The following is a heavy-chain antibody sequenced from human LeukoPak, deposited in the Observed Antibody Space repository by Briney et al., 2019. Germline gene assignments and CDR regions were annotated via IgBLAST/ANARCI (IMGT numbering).Heavy chain of an antibody. D-gene: IGHD3-22*01. Sequence: GESLKISCKASGYSLINHWIGWVRQMPGKGLDWMGIIYPGNADATYSPSFQGQVTISADKSTTTVYLPWSSLKASDTAMYYCARQGSYDNSGYSFDYWGQGTLVTVSS. CDR2: IYPGNADA. CDR3: ARQGSYDNSGYSFDY. V-gene: IGHV5-51*01. J-gene: IGHJ4*02. CDR1: GYSLINHW.